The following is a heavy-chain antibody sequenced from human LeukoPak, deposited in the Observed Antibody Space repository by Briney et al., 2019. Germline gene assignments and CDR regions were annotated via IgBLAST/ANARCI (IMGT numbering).Heavy chain of an antibody. D-gene: IGHD5-18*01. J-gene: IGHJ4*02. CDR1: GGSISSSSYF. CDR3: ARHGYTYGSFDY. V-gene: IGHV4-39*01. CDR2: IYYSGST. Sequence: NTSETLSLTCSVTGGSISSSSYFWGWIRQPPGKGLEWIGSIYYSGSTYSNPSLKSRVTISVDTPKSQFFLKLSCVTAPDMAVYYCARHGYTYGSFDYWGQGTLVTVSS.